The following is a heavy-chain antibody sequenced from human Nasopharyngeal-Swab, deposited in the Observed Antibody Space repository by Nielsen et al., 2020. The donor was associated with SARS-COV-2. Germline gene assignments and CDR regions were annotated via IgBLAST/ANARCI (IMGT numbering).Heavy chain of an antibody. D-gene: IGHD4-17*01. V-gene: IGHV4-59*08. CDR2: IYYSGSP. J-gene: IGHJ4*02. CDR3: ARHTVATPISHYFDY. Sequence: SETLSLTCTVSGGSISSYYWSWIRQPPGKGLEWIGYIYYSGSPNYNPSLKSRVTISVDTSKNQFSLKLSSVTAADTAVYYCARHTVATPISHYFDYWGQGTLVTVSS. CDR1: GGSISSYY.